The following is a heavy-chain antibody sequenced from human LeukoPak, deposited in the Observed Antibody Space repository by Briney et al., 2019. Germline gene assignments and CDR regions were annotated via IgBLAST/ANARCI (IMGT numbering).Heavy chain of an antibody. CDR3: ARDTLTYNFNWFDP. Sequence: ASVKVSCKASGYTFTGYYMHWVRQAPGQGLEWMGWINPNSGGTNYAQKFQGRVTMTRDTSISTAYMELSRLRSDDTAVYYCARDTLTYNFNWFDPWGQGTLVTVSS. J-gene: IGHJ5*02. V-gene: IGHV1-2*02. CDR2: INPNSGGT. D-gene: IGHD1-1*01. CDR1: GYTFTGYY.